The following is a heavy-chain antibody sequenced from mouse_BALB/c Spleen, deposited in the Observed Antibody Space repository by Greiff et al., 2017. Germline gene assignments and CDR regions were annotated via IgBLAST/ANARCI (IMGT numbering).Heavy chain of an antibody. J-gene: IGHJ3*01. CDR2: ISNGGGST. Sequence: EVKLVESGGDLVKPGGSLKLSCAASGFTFSSYTMSWVRQTPEKRLEWVAYISNGGGSTYYPDTVKGRFTISRDNAKNTLYLQMSSLKSEDTAMYYCARRGLTGWFAYWGQGTLVTVSA. V-gene: IGHV5-12-2*01. CDR1: GFTFSSYT. D-gene: IGHD4-1*01. CDR3: ARRGLTGWFAY.